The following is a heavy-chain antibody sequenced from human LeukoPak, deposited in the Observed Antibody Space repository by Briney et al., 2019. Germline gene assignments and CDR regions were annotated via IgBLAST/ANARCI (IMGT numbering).Heavy chain of an antibody. CDR1: GFTFDSFS. Sequence: GGSLRLSCATSGFTFDSFSMSWVRQAPGRGLEWVAGVTAIGSEKGYVDSVKGRFTVSRDNAKNSLYLEMNSLRAEDTAVYYCAREMRFWADVTSIRRHADYWGKGTLVTVSS. D-gene: IGHD3/OR15-3a*01. V-gene: IGHV3-20*04. CDR2: VTAIGSEK. CDR3: AREMRFWADVTSIRRHADY. J-gene: IGHJ4*02.